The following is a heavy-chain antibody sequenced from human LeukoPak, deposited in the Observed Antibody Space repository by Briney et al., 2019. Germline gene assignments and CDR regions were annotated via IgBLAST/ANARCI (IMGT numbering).Heavy chain of an antibody. CDR2: INSDRSST. CDR1: GFTFSHYW. J-gene: IGHJ6*02. Sequence: GGSLRLSCAASGFTFSHYWMHWGCQAPGKGLVWVSRINSDRSSTGYADSVNARFAISRDNARNTLFLQMISLRAEDTAVYYWARSHRGAYYYYGMDVWGQGTAVTVSS. CDR3: ARSHRGAYYYYGMDV. V-gene: IGHV3-74*01.